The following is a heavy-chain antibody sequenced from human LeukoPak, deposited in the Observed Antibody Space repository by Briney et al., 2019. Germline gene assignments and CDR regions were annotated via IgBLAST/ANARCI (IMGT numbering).Heavy chain of an antibody. J-gene: IGHJ3*02. CDR3: SRFYSSGWASGAFDI. D-gene: IGHD3-22*01. V-gene: IGHV3-49*04. CDR2: IRNKANGGTT. Sequence: GGTLRLSCTASGFTLSDYAVSWVRQAPGKGREGIGFIRNKANGGTTEYAASVKGRFTISRDDSKAIAHLQMSSLKTEDTAVYYCSRFYSSGWASGAFDIWGQGTMVTVSS. CDR1: GFTLSDYA.